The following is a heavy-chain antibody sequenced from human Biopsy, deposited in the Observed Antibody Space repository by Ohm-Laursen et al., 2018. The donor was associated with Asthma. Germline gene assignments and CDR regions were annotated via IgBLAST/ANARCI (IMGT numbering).Heavy chain of an antibody. J-gene: IGHJ3*02. CDR3: ARTYYDFLTGQVKDAFGI. CDR1: GYTFRSYG. CDR2: INAGNGNT. D-gene: IGHD3-9*01. Sequence: ASVKVSCKASGYTFRSYGVSWVRQAPGQRLEWMGWINAGNGNTKYSQKFQGRVSITRDTSASTAYMELRSLRSEDTAAYYCARTYYDFLTGQVKDAFGIWGQGTMVTVSS. V-gene: IGHV1-3*01.